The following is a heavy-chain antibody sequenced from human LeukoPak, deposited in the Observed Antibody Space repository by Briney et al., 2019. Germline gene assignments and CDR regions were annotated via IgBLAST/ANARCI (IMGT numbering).Heavy chain of an antibody. CDR2: INHSGST. Sequence: PSETLSLTCAVYGGSFSGYYWSWIRQTPGKGLEWIGEINHSGSTNYNPSLKSRVTISVDTSKNQFSLKLSSVTAADTAVYYCARRPPPYSSSWFYYYYMDVWGKGTTVTVSS. CDR3: ARRPPPYSSSWFYYYYMDV. J-gene: IGHJ6*03. CDR1: GGSFSGYY. D-gene: IGHD6-13*01. V-gene: IGHV4-34*01.